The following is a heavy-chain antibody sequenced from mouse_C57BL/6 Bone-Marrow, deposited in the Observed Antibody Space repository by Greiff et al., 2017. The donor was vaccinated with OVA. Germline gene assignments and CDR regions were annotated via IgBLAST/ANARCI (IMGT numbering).Heavy chain of an antibody. Sequence: VKLVESDAELVKPGASVKISCKVSGYTFTDHTIHWMKQRPEQGLEWIGYIYPRDGSTKYNEKFKGKATLTADKSSSTAYMQLNSLTSEDSAVYFCARCHYYGLYYFDYWGQGTTLTVSS. CDR1: GYTFTDHT. CDR2: IYPRDGST. V-gene: IGHV1-78*01. D-gene: IGHD1-1*01. CDR3: ARCHYYGLYYFDY. J-gene: IGHJ2*01.